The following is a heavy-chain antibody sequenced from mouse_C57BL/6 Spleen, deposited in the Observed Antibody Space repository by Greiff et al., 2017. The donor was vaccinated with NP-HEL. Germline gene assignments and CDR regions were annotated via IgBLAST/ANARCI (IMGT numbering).Heavy chain of an antibody. D-gene: IGHD2-2*01. J-gene: IGHJ4*01. CDR3: TREGYDGGAMDY. CDR2: IYPGNSDT. CDR1: GYTFTSYW. V-gene: IGHV1-5*01. Sequence: EVQLQQSGPVLARPGASVKMSCKTSGYTFTSYWMHWVKQRPGQGLEWIGAIYPGNSDTSYNQKFKGKAKLTAVTSASTAYMELSSLTNEDSAVYYCTREGYDGGAMDYWGQGTSVTVSS.